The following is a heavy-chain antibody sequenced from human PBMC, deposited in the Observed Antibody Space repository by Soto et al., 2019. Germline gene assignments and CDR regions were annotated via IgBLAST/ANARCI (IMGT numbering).Heavy chain of an antibody. CDR2: INAGNGNT. D-gene: IGHD1-26*01. Sequence: ASVKVSCKAFGYTFTSYSMHWVRQAPGQRLEWMGWINAGNGNTKYSQKFQGRVTITRDTSASTAYMELSSLRSEDTAVYYGARDLYSGSYWFDPWGQGNLVTVSS. J-gene: IGHJ5*02. CDR3: ARDLYSGSYWFDP. CDR1: GYTFTSYS. V-gene: IGHV1-3*01.